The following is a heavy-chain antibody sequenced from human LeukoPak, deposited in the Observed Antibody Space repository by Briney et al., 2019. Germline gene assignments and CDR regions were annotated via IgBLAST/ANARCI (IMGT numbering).Heavy chain of an antibody. V-gene: IGHV4-59*01. CDR2: IYYSGST. CDR3: ASQLWFGSMFDP. D-gene: IGHD3-10*01. J-gene: IGHJ5*02. Sequence: SETLSLTCTVSGGSISSYYWSWIWQPPGKGLEWIGHIYYSGSTNYNPSLKSRVTISVDTSKNQFSLKLSSVTDADAAVYYCASQLWFGSMFDPWGQGTLVTVSS. CDR1: GGSISSYY.